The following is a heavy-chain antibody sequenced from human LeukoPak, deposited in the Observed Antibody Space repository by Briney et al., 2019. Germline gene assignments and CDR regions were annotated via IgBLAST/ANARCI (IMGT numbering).Heavy chain of an antibody. CDR3: ARGKLERRSRRYFDY. D-gene: IGHD1-1*01. CDR2: INPSGGST. J-gene: IGHJ4*02. CDR1: GYTFISYY. V-gene: IGHV1-46*03. Sequence: ASVKVSCKASGYTFISYYMHWVRQAPGQGLEWMGIINPSGGSTSYAQKFQGRVTMTRDTSTSTVYMELSSLRSEDTAVYYCARGKLERRSRRYFDYWGQGTLVTVSS.